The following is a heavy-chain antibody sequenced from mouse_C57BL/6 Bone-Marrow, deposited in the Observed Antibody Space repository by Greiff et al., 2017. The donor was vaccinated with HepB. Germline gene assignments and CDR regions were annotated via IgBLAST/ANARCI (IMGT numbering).Heavy chain of an antibody. V-gene: IGHV1-19*01. CDR1: GYTFTDYY. CDR3: ARSAPERGY. J-gene: IGHJ2*01. Sequence: VQLQQSGPVLVKPGASVKMSCKASGYTFTDYYMNWVKQSHGKSLEWIGVINPYNGGTSYNQKFKGKATLTVDKSSSTAYMALNSLTSEDSAVYYCARSAPERGYWGQGTTLTVSS. CDR2: INPYNGGT.